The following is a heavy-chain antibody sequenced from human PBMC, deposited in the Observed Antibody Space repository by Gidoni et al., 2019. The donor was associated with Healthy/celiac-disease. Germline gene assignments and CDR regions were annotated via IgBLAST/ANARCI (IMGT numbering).Heavy chain of an antibody. CDR3: AKDSKLLWFGEFIFDP. D-gene: IGHD3-10*01. J-gene: IGHJ5*02. CDR2: IRYDGSNK. V-gene: IGHV3-30*02. Sequence: VQLVESGGGVVQPGGSLRLSCAASGFTLRRYGMHWVRQAPGKGLEWGAFIRYDGSNKYYADSVKGRFTISRDNSKNTLYLQMNSLRAEDTAVYYCAKDSKLLWFGEFIFDPWGQGTLVTVSS. CDR1: GFTLRRYG.